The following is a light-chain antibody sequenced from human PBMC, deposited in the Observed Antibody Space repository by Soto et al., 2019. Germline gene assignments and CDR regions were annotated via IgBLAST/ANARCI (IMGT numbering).Light chain of an antibody. CDR3: QKYNSYPWK. V-gene: IGKV1-5*01. J-gene: IGKJ1*01. CDR1: QSISGW. CDR2: DAS. Sequence: DIQRTQSPSTLSASVGHTPTMTRPARQSISGWLAWYQQKPGKAPKLLMYDASSLESGVSSRFCGSGSGTEFTLTITSLQPDDFATYYCQKYNSYPWKFGQGTKVDIK.